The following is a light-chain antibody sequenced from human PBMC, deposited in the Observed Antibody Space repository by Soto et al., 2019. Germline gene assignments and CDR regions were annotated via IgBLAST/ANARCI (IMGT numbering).Light chain of an antibody. CDR2: EGS. Sequence: QSVLTQPPSASGSPGQSVTISCTGTSSDVGGYNYVSWYQQHPGKAPKLMIYEGSKRPSGVPDRFSGSKSGNTASLTVSGLQAEDEADYYCSSYAGINNLVFGGGTKLTVL. V-gene: IGLV2-8*01. CDR1: SSDVGGYNY. J-gene: IGLJ2*01. CDR3: SSYAGINNLV.